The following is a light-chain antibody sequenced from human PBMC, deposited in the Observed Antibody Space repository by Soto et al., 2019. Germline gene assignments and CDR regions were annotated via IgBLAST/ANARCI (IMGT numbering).Light chain of an antibody. CDR2: IDD. V-gene: IGLV1-44*01. J-gene: IGLJ2*01. CDR3: SSYTSSSSVV. CDR1: TSNIAGNT. Sequence: QSALTQPPSLSGTPGQRVTISCSGSTSNIAGNTVHWYQHLPETAPKLLIYIDDQRPSGVPDRFSGSKSGTSASLAISGLQSEDEADYYCSSYTSSSSVVFGGGTQLTVL.